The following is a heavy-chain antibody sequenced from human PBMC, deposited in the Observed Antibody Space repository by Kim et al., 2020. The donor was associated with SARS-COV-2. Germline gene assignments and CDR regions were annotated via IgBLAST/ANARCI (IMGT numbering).Heavy chain of an antibody. CDR1: GFIVSSNY. J-gene: IGHJ4*02. Sequence: GGSLRLSCAASGFIVSSNYMSWVRQAPGKGLEWVSVLYTGGNTNYGDSVKGRSTISRDKSNNTLYLQMNSLRAEDTAMYYCARVGYTSGWLRNWGQGTLVTVSS. CDR2: LYTGGNT. CDR3: ARVGYTSGWLRN. D-gene: IGHD6-19*01. V-gene: IGHV3-53*01.